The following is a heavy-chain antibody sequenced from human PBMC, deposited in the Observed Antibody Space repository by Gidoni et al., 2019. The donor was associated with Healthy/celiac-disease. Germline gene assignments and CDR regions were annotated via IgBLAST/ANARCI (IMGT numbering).Heavy chain of an antibody. D-gene: IGHD3-3*01. CDR1: GFSRSSYW. CDR3: ARAVYEFWSGYDFDN. CDR2: IRHSGGRK. Sequence: ELQFVELGRGLAQPGASLRLPCAGSGFSRSSYWMSWVRQAPGKGLEWVADIRHSGGRKYYVDSVKGRFTISRDNAKNTLYLQMNSLRAEDTAVYYCARAVYEFWSGYDFDNWGQGTLVTVSS. J-gene: IGHJ4*01. V-gene: IGHV3-7*01.